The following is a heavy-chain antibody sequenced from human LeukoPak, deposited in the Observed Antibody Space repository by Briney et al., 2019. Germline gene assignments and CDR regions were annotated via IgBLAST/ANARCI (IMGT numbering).Heavy chain of an antibody. D-gene: IGHD1-26*01. V-gene: IGHV4-38-2*02. CDR3: ARSLRGIDY. CDR1: GYSISSGYY. CDR2: IDHSVIT. J-gene: IGHJ4*02. Sequence: ETLSLTCTLSGYSISSGYYWAWVRQPPAKGMEWIGSIDHSVITYYNPSLNSRVTISVDTSKKQFSLKISSVTAADTAVYSCARSLRGIDYWGQGTLVTVSS.